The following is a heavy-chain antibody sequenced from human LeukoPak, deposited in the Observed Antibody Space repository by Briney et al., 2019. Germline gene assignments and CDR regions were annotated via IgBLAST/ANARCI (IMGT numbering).Heavy chain of an antibody. CDR2: INPNSGGA. CDR1: GYSFIGYY. J-gene: IGHJ4*02. CDR3: ARERGQGYYYDSSGSPGDY. V-gene: IGHV1-2*02. Sequence: ASVKVSCKASGYSFIGYYIHWVRQAPGQGLEWMGWINPNSGGANYAQKFQGRVTMTRDTSISTVYMELSSLRSEDTAVYYCARERGQGYYYDSSGSPGDYWGQGTLVTVSS. D-gene: IGHD3-22*01.